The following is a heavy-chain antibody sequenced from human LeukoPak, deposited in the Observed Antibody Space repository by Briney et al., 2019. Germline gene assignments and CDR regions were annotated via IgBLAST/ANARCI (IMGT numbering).Heavy chain of an antibody. CDR2: FYHTGST. CDR3: ATSIGWPNVFDH. D-gene: IGHD2-21*01. J-gene: IGHJ4*02. CDR1: GGSITTYY. V-gene: IGHV4-59*01. Sequence: PSETLSLTCTVSGGSITTYYWTWIRQTPDKGLQFIGSFYHTGSTNYNPSLESAVTISEDTSKNQISLELRSVTAADTAVYYCATSIGWPNVFDHWGQGILVTVSS.